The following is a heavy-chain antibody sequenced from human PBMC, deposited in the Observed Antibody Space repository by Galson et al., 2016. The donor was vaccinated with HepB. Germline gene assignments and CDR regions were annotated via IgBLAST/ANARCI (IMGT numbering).Heavy chain of an antibody. Sequence: SLRLSCAASGFSIRNHWMSWVRQAPGKGLEWVANINQDGSVEKYADSVRGRFTVFKDNAKNSVYLQLNSLSADDTAMFYCARIAADGSTFDYWGQGTLVTVSP. V-gene: IGHV3-7*03. CDR2: INQDGSVE. CDR1: GFSIRNHW. J-gene: IGHJ4*02. D-gene: IGHD6-13*01. CDR3: ARIAADGSTFDY.